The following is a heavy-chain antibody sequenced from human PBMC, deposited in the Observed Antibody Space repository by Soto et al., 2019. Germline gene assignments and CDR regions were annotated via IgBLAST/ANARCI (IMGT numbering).Heavy chain of an antibody. CDR1: GGSISSGDYY. V-gene: IGHV4-30-4*01. Sequence: SATLSLTCTVSGGSISSGDYYWSWIRQPPGKGLEWIGYIYYSGSTYYNPSLKSRVTISVDTSKNQFSLKLSSVTAADTAVYYCARGLAVAGMETDYWGQGTLVTVSS. CDR2: IYYSGST. D-gene: IGHD6-19*01. J-gene: IGHJ4*02. CDR3: ARGLAVAGMETDY.